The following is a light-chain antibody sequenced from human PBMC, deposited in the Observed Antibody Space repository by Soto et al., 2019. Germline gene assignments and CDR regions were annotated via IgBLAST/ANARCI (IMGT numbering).Light chain of an antibody. V-gene: IGLV1-47*01. CDR3: ATWDDSLSGVV. Sequence: QSVLTQPPSASGTPGQRVTISCSGSSSNIERNFIYWYQQVPGTAPKLLIYRNNQRPSGVPGRFSGSKADTSASLAISGLRSEDEADYHCATWDDSLSGVVFGGGTKLTVL. CDR2: RNN. J-gene: IGLJ2*01. CDR1: SSNIERNF.